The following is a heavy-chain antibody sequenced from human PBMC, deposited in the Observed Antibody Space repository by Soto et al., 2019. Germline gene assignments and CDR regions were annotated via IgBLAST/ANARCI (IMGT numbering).Heavy chain of an antibody. J-gene: IGHJ5*02. D-gene: IGHD4-17*01. CDR1: GFTFSSYS. V-gene: IGHV3-21*01. CDR3: ARDDYGGKINWSDP. Sequence: EVQLVESGGGLVKPGGSLRLSCAASGFTFSSYSMNWVRQAPGKGLEWVSSISSSSSYIYYADSVKGRFTISRDNAKNSLYLQMNSLRAEDTAVYYCARDDYGGKINWSDPWGQGTLVTVSS. CDR2: ISSSSSYI.